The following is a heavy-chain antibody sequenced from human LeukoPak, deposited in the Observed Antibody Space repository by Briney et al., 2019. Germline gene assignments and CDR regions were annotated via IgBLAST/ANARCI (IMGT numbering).Heavy chain of an antibody. CDR3: AKALSEIYCSSTSCYLLDY. Sequence: GGSLRLSCAASGFTFSSYAMSWVRQAPGKGLEWVSAISGSGGSTYYADSVKGRFTISRDNSKNTLYLQMNSLRAEDTAVYYCAKALSEIYCSSTSCYLLDYWGKGTLDTVSS. D-gene: IGHD2-2*01. CDR2: ISGSGGST. V-gene: IGHV3-23*01. J-gene: IGHJ4*02. CDR1: GFTFSSYA.